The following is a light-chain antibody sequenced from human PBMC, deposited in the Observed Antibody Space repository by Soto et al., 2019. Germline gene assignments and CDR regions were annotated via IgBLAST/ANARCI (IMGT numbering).Light chain of an antibody. J-gene: IGKJ4*01. V-gene: IGKV3-11*01. Sequence: EIVLTQSPATLSLSPGERATLSCRASQSVSSYLAWYQQKPCQAPRLLIYDASNRATGIPARFSGSGSGTDFTLTISSLEPEDFAVYYCQQRSNWPLTFGGGTKV. CDR3: QQRSNWPLT. CDR2: DAS. CDR1: QSVSSY.